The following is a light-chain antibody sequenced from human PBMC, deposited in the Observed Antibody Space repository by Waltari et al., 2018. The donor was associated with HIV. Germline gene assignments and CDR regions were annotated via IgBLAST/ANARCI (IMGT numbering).Light chain of an antibody. CDR1: SLRNYY. CDR2: GDN. CDR3: NSRDSSGHHLV. V-gene: IGLV3-19*01. Sequence: SSELTQDPAVSVALGQTVRLTCQGPSLRNYYASWYQQKPGQAPLLVVYGDNKRPSGIPDRFSGSSSGNTASLTSTGAQAEDEADYYCNSRDSSGHHLVFAAATTVTVL. J-gene: IGLJ1*01.